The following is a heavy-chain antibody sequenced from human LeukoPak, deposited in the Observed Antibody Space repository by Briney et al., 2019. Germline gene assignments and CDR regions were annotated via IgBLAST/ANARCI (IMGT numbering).Heavy chain of an antibody. CDR2: IYPGDSDT. CDR3: ARQTASSSSPGAC. D-gene: IGHD6-6*01. V-gene: IGHV5-51*01. CDR1: GYSFTNYW. Sequence: GESLKISCKGSGYSFTNYWIGWVRQMPGKGLEWMGIIYPGDSDTRYSPSFQGQVTISADKSISTAYLQWSSLKASDTAMYYCARQTASSSSPGACWGQGTLVTVSS. J-gene: IGHJ4*02.